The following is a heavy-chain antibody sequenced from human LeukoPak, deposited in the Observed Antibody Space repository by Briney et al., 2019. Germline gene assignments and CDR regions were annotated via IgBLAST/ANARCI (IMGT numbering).Heavy chain of an antibody. J-gene: IGHJ5*02. Sequence: QTGGSLRLSCAASGFTFSSYGMHWVRQAPGKGLEWVAVISYDGSNKYYADSVKGRFTISRDNSKNTLYLQMNSLRAEDTAVYYCAKDYGYYYGSGSIRSSEFDPWGQGTLVTVSS. V-gene: IGHV3-30*18. D-gene: IGHD3-10*01. CDR3: AKDYGYYYGSGSIRSSEFDP. CDR2: ISYDGSNK. CDR1: GFTFSSYG.